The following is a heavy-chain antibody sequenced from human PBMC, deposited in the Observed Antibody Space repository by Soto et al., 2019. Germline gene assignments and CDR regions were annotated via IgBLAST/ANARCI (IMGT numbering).Heavy chain of an antibody. CDR1: GGCSASGGYY. CDR3: ASYCSSTRCYFDGAFDI. Sequence: SGPLSLACTVGGGCSASGGYYWSWFRQHPGKGLEWIGYINYSGNTYYNPSLKSRVSISVDTSKSQFSLKLSSVTAADTAVYYCASYCSSTRCYFDGAFDIWGQGTMVTVSS. CDR2: INYSGNT. D-gene: IGHD2-2*01. J-gene: IGHJ3*02. V-gene: IGHV4-31*03.